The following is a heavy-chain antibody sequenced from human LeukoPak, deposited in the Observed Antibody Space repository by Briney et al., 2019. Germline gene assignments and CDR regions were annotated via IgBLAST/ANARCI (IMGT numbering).Heavy chain of an antibody. D-gene: IGHD2-15*01. V-gene: IGHV4-31*03. Sequence: SQTLSLTCTVSGGSISSGGYYWSWIRQHPGQGLEWIGYIYYSGSTYYNPSLKSRVTISVDTSKNQFSLKLSSVTAADTAVYYCARDRDEVAATHNYYGMDVWGQGTTVTVSS. CDR1: GGSISSGGYY. J-gene: IGHJ6*02. CDR3: ARDRDEVAATHNYYGMDV. CDR2: IYYSGST.